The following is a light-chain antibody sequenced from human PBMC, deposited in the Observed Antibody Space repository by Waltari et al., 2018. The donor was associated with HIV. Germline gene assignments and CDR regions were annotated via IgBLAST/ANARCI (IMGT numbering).Light chain of an antibody. V-gene: IGLV1-47*01. CDR3: ASWDDSLNGVI. CDR1: ASNIGSNY. CDR2: RDN. J-gene: IGLJ2*01. Sequence: QSVLTQPPSASGTPGQRVTISCSGSASNIGSNYVCWFQQLPGTAPKLLIYRDNQRPSGIPDRFSGSKSGTSASLAITGLQSEDEGVYYCASWDDSLNGVIFGGGTKVTVL.